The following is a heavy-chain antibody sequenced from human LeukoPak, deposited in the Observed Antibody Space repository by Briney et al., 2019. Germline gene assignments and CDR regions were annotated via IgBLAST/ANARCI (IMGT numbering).Heavy chain of an antibody. CDR2: IYTSGST. D-gene: IGHD4-17*01. CDR1: GGSISSGSYY. V-gene: IGHV4-61*02. J-gene: IGHJ5*02. CDR3: ARTADYAGFDP. Sequence: PSETLSLTCTVSGGSISSGSYYWSWIRQPAGKGLEWIGRIYTSGSTNYNPSLKSRVTISVDTSKNQFSLKLSSVTAADTAVYYCARTADYAGFDPWGQGTLVTVSS.